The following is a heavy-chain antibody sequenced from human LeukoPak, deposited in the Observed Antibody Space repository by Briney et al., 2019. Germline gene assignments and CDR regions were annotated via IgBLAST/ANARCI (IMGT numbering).Heavy chain of an antibody. Sequence: GASVKVSCKASGGTFSSYAISWVRQAPGQGLEWMGGIIPIFGTANYAQKFQGRVTITADESTSTAYMELSSLRSEDTAVYYCASKLYDSGMFDPWGQGTLVTVSS. V-gene: IGHV1-69*13. D-gene: IGHD3-10*01. CDR3: ASKLYDSGMFDP. CDR2: IIPIFGTA. CDR1: GGTFSSYA. J-gene: IGHJ5*02.